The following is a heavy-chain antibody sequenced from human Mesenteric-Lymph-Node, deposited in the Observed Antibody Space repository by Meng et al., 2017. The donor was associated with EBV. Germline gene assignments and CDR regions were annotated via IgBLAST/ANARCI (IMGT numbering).Heavy chain of an antibody. CDR3: AGRGFYTLFDY. CDR1: GYNFIAYS. J-gene: IGHJ4*02. Sequence: QVQLVQSGAEVKKPGASVKVSCKASGYNFIAYSMHWVRQAPGQGLEWMGRINPYSGDTNYAQIFQGRVTMTRDTSISTVYMELSSLRSDDTAVYYCAGRGFYTLFDYWGQGTLVTVSS. D-gene: IGHD3-3*01. V-gene: IGHV1-2*06. CDR2: INPYSGDT.